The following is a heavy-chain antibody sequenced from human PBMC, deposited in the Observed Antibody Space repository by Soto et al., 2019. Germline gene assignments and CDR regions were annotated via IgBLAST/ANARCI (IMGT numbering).Heavy chain of an antibody. CDR3: AREPPETPPDY. CDR2: ISSKNGNT. J-gene: IGHJ4*02. Sequence: QVQLVQSGADVKKPGASVKVSCKASGYTFSDYGVSWVRQAPGQGLEWMGWISSKNGNTNFAQKFRGRVTMTTGPSTGSVYMELRSLRPGDTAVYYCAREPPETPPDYWGQGTLVSVSS. V-gene: IGHV1-18*01. CDR1: GYTFSDYG.